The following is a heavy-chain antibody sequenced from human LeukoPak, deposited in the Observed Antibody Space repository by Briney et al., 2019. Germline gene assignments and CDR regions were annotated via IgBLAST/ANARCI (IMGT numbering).Heavy chain of an antibody. CDR1: GGSFSGYY. CDR3: ARGVSRGYSYGPLDV. V-gene: IGHV4-34*01. D-gene: IGHD5-18*01. J-gene: IGHJ6*04. Sequence: SETLSLTCAVYGGSFSGYYWSWIRQPPGKGLEWIGEINHSGSTNYNPSLKSRVTISVDTSKKQLSLRLSSVTAADTAVYYCARGVSRGYSYGPLDVWGKGTTVTVSS. CDR2: INHSGST.